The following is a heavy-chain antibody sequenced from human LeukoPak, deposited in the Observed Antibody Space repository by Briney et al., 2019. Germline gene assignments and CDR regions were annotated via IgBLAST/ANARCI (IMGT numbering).Heavy chain of an antibody. CDR3: AREFRTDYGDLDYFDY. CDR2: IYYSGST. Sequence: SETLSLTCTVSGGSISSGGYYWSWIRQHPGKGLEWIGYIYYSGSTYYNPSLKSRVNISVDTSKNQISLKLSSVTAADTAVYYCAREFRTDYGDLDYFDYWGQGTLVTVSS. J-gene: IGHJ4*02. CDR1: GGSISSGGYY. V-gene: IGHV4-31*03. D-gene: IGHD4-17*01.